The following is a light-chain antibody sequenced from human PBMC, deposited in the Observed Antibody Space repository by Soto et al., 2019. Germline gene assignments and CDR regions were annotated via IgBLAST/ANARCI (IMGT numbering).Light chain of an antibody. J-gene: IGKJ5*01. Sequence: EIVMTQSPATLSVSPGERATLSCRASQSVRSNLAWYHQRPGQAPRLLIYAASARATGIPARFSGSGYGSEFTLTISSLQSEDFAVYYCQQYHKWPPITFGQGTRLEIK. CDR2: AAS. CDR3: QQYHKWPPIT. CDR1: QSVRSN. V-gene: IGKV3-15*01.